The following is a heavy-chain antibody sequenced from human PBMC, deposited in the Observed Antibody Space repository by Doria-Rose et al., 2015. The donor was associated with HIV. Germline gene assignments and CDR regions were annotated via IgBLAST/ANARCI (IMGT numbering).Heavy chain of an antibody. CDR3: ATTWSGYYLDY. J-gene: IGHJ4*02. CDR2: IIPVLGIR. V-gene: IGHV1-69*02. D-gene: IGHD3-3*01. Sequence: APGQGLEWMGRIIPVLGIRNYAQKFQGRVTITADESTSTAYIELSNLRSEDTAVYYCATTWSGYYLDYWGQGTLVTVSS.